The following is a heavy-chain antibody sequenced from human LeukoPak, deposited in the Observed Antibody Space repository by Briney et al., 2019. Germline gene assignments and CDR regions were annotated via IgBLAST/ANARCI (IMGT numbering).Heavy chain of an antibody. D-gene: IGHD2-2*01. CDR2: MNPNGGNT. CDR3: ARGDGYCSSTSCPIGD. J-gene: IGHJ4*02. CDR1: GYTFTSYD. V-gene: IGHV1-8*01. Sequence: GASVKVSCKASGYTFTSYDINWVRQATGQGLEWMGWMNPNGGNTGYAQKFQGRVTMTRNTSISTAYMELSSLRSEDTAVYYCARGDGYCSSTSCPIGDWGQGTLVTVSS.